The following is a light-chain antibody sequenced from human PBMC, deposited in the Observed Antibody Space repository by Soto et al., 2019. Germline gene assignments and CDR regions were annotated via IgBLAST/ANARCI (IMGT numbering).Light chain of an antibody. CDR2: AVS. Sequence: EIVLTQSPGTLTLSPGESAALSCRASQTISNNYLVWYRQKPGQAPRLLIYAVSSRAAGIPDRFSGSGSGTDFALTIARLAPEDSAVYYCHQHSNSPWTFGQGTRVEI. V-gene: IGKV3-20*01. J-gene: IGKJ1*01. CDR1: QTISNNY. CDR3: HQHSNSPWT.